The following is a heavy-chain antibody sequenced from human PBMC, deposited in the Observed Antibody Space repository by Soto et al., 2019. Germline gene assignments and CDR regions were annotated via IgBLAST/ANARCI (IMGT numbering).Heavy chain of an antibody. Sequence: KPSETLPLTCTFSGGSINTFYWSWVRQPAGKGLEWIGRIFSSGSTSFNPSLESRVAMSVDTSKNHFSLNLSSVTAADMAVYYCAREGSYSAYNFAHGIQLWSFDFWGQGALVTVSS. V-gene: IGHV4-4*07. D-gene: IGHD5-12*01. J-gene: IGHJ4*02. CDR1: GGSINTFY. CDR2: IFSSGST. CDR3: AREGSYSAYNFAHGIQLWSFDF.